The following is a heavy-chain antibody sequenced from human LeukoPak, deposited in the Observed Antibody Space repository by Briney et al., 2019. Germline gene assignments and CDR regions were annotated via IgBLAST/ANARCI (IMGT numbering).Heavy chain of an antibody. CDR2: IYYTGSGSA. D-gene: IGHD3-9*01. J-gene: IGHJ4*02. CDR3: ARESSWDYDMLTGSNNLYYFDY. Sequence: SETLSLTCTVSGGSISDYYWSWIRQPPGKGLEWIASIYYTGSGSAKYNPSLKSRVSILVDTSQNQFSLKLTSVTAADTAVYYCARESSWDYDMLTGSNNLYYFDYWGQGTLVTISS. V-gene: IGHV4-59*01. CDR1: GGSISDYY.